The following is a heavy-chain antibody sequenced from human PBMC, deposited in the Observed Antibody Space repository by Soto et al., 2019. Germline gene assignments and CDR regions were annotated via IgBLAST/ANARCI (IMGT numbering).Heavy chain of an antibody. CDR1: GGSISSYY. CDR2: VHHSWGS. CDR3: ARQGFGPLHGLVDV. D-gene: IGHD3-10*01. J-gene: IGHJ6*02. Sequence: QVQLQESGPGLVKPSETLSLSCTVSGGSISSYYWSWFRQSPGKRMEWIGYVHHSWGSSYNPSLQSRVAISLDTPKSQSSLKVTSVTATDTAVYYCARQGFGPLHGLVDVWGQGTTVTVSS. V-gene: IGHV4-59*08.